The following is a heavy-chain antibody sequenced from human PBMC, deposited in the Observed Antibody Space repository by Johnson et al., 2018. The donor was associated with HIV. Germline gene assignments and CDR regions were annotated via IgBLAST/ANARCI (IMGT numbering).Heavy chain of an antibody. CDR3: ARDRAIVVAYDAFDI. V-gene: IGHV3-23*04. D-gene: IGHD3-22*01. Sequence: VQLVESGGGLIQPGGSLRLSCAASGFTFSSYAMSWVRQAPGKGLEWVSALSGSGGSPYYADSAKGRFTISSDNSKNTLYLHMNSLRPEETAVYYCARDRAIVVAYDAFDIWGQGTMVTVSS. J-gene: IGHJ3*02. CDR2: LSGSGGSP. CDR1: GFTFSSYA.